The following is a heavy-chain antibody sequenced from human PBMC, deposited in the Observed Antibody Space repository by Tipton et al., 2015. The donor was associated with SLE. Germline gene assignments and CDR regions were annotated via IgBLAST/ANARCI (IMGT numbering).Heavy chain of an antibody. J-gene: IGHJ4*02. D-gene: IGHD6-19*01. CDR1: GFTFGDYA. CDR3: TRSLYSSGWGTYY. CDR2: IRSKAYGGTT. Sequence: RSLRLSCTASGFTFGDYAMSWVRQAPGKGLEWVGFIRSKAYGGTTEYAASVKGRFTISRDDSKSIAYLQMNSLKTEDTAVYYCTRSLYSSGWGTYYWGQRTLVTVSS. V-gene: IGHV3-49*04.